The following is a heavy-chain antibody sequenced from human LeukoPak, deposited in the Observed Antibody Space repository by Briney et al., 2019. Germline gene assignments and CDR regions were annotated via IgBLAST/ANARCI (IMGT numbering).Heavy chain of an antibody. Sequence: GASVKVSCKASGYTFTSYGISWVRQAPGQGLEWMGWISAYNGNTNYAQKLQGRVTMTTDTSTSTAYMELRSLRSDDTAVYYCARTYYDFWGRKGGYFDYWGQGTLVTVSS. CDR2: ISAYNGNT. V-gene: IGHV1-18*01. CDR3: ARTYYDFWGRKGGYFDY. J-gene: IGHJ4*02. D-gene: IGHD3-3*01. CDR1: GYTFTSYG.